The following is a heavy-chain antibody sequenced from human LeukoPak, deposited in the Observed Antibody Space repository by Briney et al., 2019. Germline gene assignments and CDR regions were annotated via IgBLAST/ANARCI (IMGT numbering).Heavy chain of an antibody. V-gene: IGHV1-18*01. D-gene: IGHD5-24*01. CDR3: ATKDGYNCLNF. Sequence: ASVKVSCKASGYTLTTYGISWVRQAPGQGLEWMGWISADNGNTNYAQKVQGRVTMTTDTSTSTAYMELRSLRSDDPAVYYCATKDGYNCLNFWGQGTLVTVSS. CDR2: ISADNGNT. J-gene: IGHJ4*02. CDR1: GYTLTTYG.